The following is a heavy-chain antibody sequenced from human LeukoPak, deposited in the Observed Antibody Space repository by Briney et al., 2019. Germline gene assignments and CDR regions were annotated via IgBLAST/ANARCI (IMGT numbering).Heavy chain of an antibody. CDR3: ARLCSTTSCYGRFGMDV. CDR1: GYTFTSYG. Sequence: GASVKVSCKASGYTFTSYGISWVRQAPGQGLEWMGWISAYNGNTNYAQKLQGRVTTTTDTSTTTAYMELRSLRSDDTAVYYCARLCSTTSCYGRFGMDVWGKGTTVTVSS. D-gene: IGHD2-2*01. V-gene: IGHV1-18*04. CDR2: ISAYNGNT. J-gene: IGHJ6*04.